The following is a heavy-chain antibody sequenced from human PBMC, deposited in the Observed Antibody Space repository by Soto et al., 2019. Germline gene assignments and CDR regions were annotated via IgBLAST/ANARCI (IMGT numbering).Heavy chain of an antibody. J-gene: IGHJ4*02. CDR3: AKGGGSSGYYYQFDY. D-gene: IGHD3-22*01. CDR1: GGTFSSYA. Sequence: SVKVSCKAPGGTFSSYAISWVRQAPGQGLEWMGGIIPIFGTANYAQKFQGRVTITADESTSTAYMELSSLRSEDTAVYYCAKGGGSSGYYYQFDYWGQGTQVTVSS. CDR2: IIPIFGTA. V-gene: IGHV1-69*13.